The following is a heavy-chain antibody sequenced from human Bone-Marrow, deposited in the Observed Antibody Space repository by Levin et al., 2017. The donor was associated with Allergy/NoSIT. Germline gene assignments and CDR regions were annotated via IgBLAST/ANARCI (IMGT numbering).Heavy chain of an antibody. CDR2: INHSGST. J-gene: IGHJ4*02. V-gene: IGHV4-34*01. CDR3: ARGHYYGSGSYYNGFVY. CDR1: GGSFSGYY. Sequence: SETLSLTCAVYGGSFSGYYWSWIRQPPGKGLEWIGEINHSGSTNYNPSLKSRVTISVDTSKNQFSLKLSSVTAADTAVYYCARGHYYGSGSYYNGFVYWGQGTLVTVSS. D-gene: IGHD3-10*01.